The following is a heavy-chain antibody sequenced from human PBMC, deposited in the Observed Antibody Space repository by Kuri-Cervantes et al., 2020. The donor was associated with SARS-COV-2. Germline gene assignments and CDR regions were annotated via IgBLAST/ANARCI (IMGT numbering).Heavy chain of an antibody. CDR3: TTHVLTGSWASRYYYYVDV. D-gene: IGHD3-10*01. CDR1: GFTFSNAW. CDR2: IKSKTDGGTT. Sequence: GESLKISCAASGFTFSNAWMSWVRQAPGKGLEWVGRIKSKTDGGTTDHAAPVKGSFTISRDDSKNTLYLNMNSLKTEDTAVYYCTTHVLTGSWASRYYYYVDVWGQGTTVTVSS. V-gene: IGHV3-15*01. J-gene: IGHJ6*03.